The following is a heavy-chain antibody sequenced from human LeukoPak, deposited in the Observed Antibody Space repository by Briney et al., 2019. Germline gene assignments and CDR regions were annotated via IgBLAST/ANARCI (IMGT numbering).Heavy chain of an antibody. CDR1: GVSISSSSYY. Sequence: SETLSLTCTVSGVSISSSSYYWGWIRQPPGKGLEWIGSIYYSGSTYYNPCLKSRVTISVDTSKNQFSLKLSSVTAADTAVYYCARAFQRSSSPYFDYWGQGTLVTVSS. V-gene: IGHV4-39*01. CDR3: ARAFQRSSSPYFDY. J-gene: IGHJ4*02. D-gene: IGHD6-6*01. CDR2: IYYSGST.